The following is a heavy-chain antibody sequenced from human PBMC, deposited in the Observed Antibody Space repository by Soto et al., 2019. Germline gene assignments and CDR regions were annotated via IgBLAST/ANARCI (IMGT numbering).Heavy chain of an antibody. D-gene: IGHD5-18*01. CDR2: ISAYNGNT. Sequence: ASVKVSCKASGYTFTSYGISWVRQAPGQGLEWMGWISAYNGNTNYAQKLQGRVTMTTDTSTSTAYMELRSLRSDDTAVYYCARVGVYSYGWTPDAFDIWGQWTMVTVSS. J-gene: IGHJ3*02. CDR1: GYTFTSYG. V-gene: IGHV1-18*01. CDR3: ARVGVYSYGWTPDAFDI.